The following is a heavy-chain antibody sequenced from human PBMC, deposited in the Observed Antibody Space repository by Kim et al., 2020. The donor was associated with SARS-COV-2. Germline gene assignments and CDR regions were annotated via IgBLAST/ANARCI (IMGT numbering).Heavy chain of an antibody. CDR2: INTNTGNP. CDR3: ARGEVLRYFAWLSNTPDY. Sequence: ASVKVSCKASGYTFTSYAMNWVRQAPGQGLEWMGWINTNTGNPTYAQGFTGRFVFSLDTSVSTAYLQISSLKAEDTAVYYCARGEVLRYFAWLSNTPDYWGQGTLVTVSS. D-gene: IGHD3-9*01. V-gene: IGHV7-4-1*02. CDR1: GYTFTSYA. J-gene: IGHJ4*02.